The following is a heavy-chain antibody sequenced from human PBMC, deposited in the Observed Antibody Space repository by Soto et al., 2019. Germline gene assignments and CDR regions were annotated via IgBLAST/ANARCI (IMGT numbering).Heavy chain of an antibody. V-gene: IGHV1-69*13. Sequence: ASVKVSCKASGGTFSSYAISWVRQAPGQGLEWMGGIIPIFGTANYAQKFQGRVTITADESTSTAYMELSSLRSGDTAVYYCARDREPYYYDSSGYYPDAFDIWGQGTMVTVSS. CDR1: GGTFSSYA. CDR2: IIPIFGTA. CDR3: ARDREPYYYDSSGYYPDAFDI. D-gene: IGHD3-22*01. J-gene: IGHJ3*02.